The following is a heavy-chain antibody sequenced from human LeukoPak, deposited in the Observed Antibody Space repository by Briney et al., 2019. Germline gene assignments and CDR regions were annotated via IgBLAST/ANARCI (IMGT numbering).Heavy chain of an antibody. D-gene: IGHD5-18*01. CDR1: GGSISSSSYY. CDR3: ARGGNSYGWSQPSYYYMDV. CDR2: IYYSGST. Sequence: KASETLSLTCTVSGGSISSSSYYWGWIRQPPGKGLEWIGSIYYSGSTYYNPSLKSRVTISVDTSKNQFSLKLSSVTAADTAVYYCARGGNSYGWSQPSYYYMDVWGKGTTVTVSS. V-gene: IGHV4-39*07. J-gene: IGHJ6*03.